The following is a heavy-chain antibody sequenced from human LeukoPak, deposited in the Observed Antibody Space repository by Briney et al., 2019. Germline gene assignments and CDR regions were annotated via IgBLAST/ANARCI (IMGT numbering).Heavy chain of an antibody. V-gene: IGHV1-46*01. D-gene: IGHD5-24*01. J-gene: IGHJ4*02. Sequence: ASVKVSCKASGYTFTGYYVHWVRQAPGQGLEWMGIINPSGGSTSYAQKFQGRVTMTRDTSTNTVYMELSSLRSEDTAVYYCAREGDRRWLQLDYWGQGTLVTVSS. CDR3: AREGDRRWLQLDY. CDR1: GYTFTGYY. CDR2: INPSGGST.